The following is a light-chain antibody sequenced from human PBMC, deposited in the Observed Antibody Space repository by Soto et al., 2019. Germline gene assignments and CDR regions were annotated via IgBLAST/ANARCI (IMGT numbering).Light chain of an antibody. V-gene: IGKV3-11*01. CDR3: QQRSNWPLT. Sequence: EVVLTQSPATLSLSPGERATLSCTASQSISTYLTWYQHKPGQAPRLLIYGASSRATGIPDRFSGSGSGTDFTLTITRLEPEDFAVYYCQQRSNWPLTFGGGTKVDIK. CDR2: GAS. CDR1: QSISTY. J-gene: IGKJ4*01.